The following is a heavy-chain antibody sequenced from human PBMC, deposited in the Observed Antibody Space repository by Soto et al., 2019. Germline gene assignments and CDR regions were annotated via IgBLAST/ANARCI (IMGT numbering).Heavy chain of an antibody. CDR1: GFTFSSYE. Sequence: PGGYPRLSCAASGFTFSSYEMNWVRQAPGKGLEWVSYISSSGSTIYYADSVKGRFTISRDNAKNSLYLQMNSLRAEDTAVYYCARDKIVGVSLDYYYGMDVWGQGTTVSVSS. CDR2: ISSSGSTI. J-gene: IGHJ6*02. CDR3: ARDKIVGVSLDYYYGMDV. D-gene: IGHD1-26*01. V-gene: IGHV3-48*03.